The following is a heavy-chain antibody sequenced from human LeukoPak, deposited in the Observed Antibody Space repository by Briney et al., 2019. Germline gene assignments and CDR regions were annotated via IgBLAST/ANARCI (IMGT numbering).Heavy chain of an antibody. CDR3: AVAGARYSDTGGLYAFDF. CDR1: GASISSGSYF. CDR2: IYYSGSP. Sequence: SETLSLTCTVSGASISSGSYFWGWIRQPPGKGLEWIGTIYYSGSPYYNPSLKSRVTISVDASKNQFSLRLNSVTAADTAVYCCAVAGARYSDTGGLYAFDFWGRGTMVTVSS. J-gene: IGHJ3*01. D-gene: IGHD2-8*02. V-gene: IGHV4-39*01.